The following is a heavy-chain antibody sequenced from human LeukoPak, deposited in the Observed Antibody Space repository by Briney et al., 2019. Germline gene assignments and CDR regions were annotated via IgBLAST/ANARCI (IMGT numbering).Heavy chain of an antibody. CDR1: GFTFSSYS. CDR3: ARANSGSYRHDY. J-gene: IGHJ4*02. D-gene: IGHD1-26*01. Sequence: GGSLRLSCAASGFTFSSYSMNWVRQAPGKGLEWVSSISSSSSYIYYADSVKGRFTISRDNAKNSLYLQMNSLRAEDTAVYYCARANSGSYRHDYWGQGTLVTVSS. V-gene: IGHV3-21*01. CDR2: ISSSSSYI.